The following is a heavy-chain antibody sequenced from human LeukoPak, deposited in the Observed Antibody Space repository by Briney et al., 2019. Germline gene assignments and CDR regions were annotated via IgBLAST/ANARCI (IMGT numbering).Heavy chain of an antibody. D-gene: IGHD2-21*01. Sequence: SQTLSLTCTVSGGSISSGSYYWSWIRQPAGKGLEWIGRMYTSGSTDYNPSLKSRVTMSVDTSKNQFSLKLSSVTAADTAVYYCARDGLGPYCGGDCFSHDAFDIWGQGTMVTVSS. J-gene: IGHJ3*02. CDR2: MYTSGST. CDR1: GGSISSGSYY. CDR3: ARDGLGPYCGGDCFSHDAFDI. V-gene: IGHV4-61*02.